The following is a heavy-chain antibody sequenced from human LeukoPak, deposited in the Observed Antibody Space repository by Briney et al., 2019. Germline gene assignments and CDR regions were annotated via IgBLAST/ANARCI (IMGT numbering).Heavy chain of an antibody. J-gene: IGHJ3*02. Sequence: AAGSLTLSCAASGFTFSSYSMNWVRQAPGKGLEWVSYIISSSSTIYYADSVKGRFTISRDNAKNSLYLQMNSLRAEDTAVYYCARDADYYESSGYYLAYHAFDIWGQGTMVTVSS. CDR3: ARDADYYESSGYYLAYHAFDI. V-gene: IGHV3-48*01. D-gene: IGHD3-22*01. CDR2: IISSSSTI. CDR1: GFTFSSYS.